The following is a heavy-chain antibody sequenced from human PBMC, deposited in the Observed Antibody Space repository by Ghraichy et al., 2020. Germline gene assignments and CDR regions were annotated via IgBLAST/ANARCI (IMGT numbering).Heavy chain of an antibody. V-gene: IGHV4-59*08. CDR2: IYYNGNT. J-gene: IGHJ4*02. D-gene: IGHD4-17*01. CDR3: ARHDYGDYTGSSDYFDY. CDR1: GGSISRYY. Sequence: SETLSLTCTVSGGSISRYYWSWIRQSPGKGLEWIGYIYYNGNTNYNPSLKSRVTISLDTSKTQFSLKLNSVSAADTAVYYCARHDYGDYTGSSDYFDYWGQGTLVTVSS.